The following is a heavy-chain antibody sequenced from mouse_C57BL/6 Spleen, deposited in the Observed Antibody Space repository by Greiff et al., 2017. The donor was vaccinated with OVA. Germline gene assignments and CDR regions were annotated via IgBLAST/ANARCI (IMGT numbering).Heavy chain of an antibody. CDR2: IYPGSGST. Sequence: VQLQQPGAELVKPGASVTMSCKASGYTFTSYWITWVKQRPGQGLEWIGDIYPGSGSTNYNEKFKSKATLTVDTSSSTAYMQLSSLTSEDSAVYYCARLSLITTVVATEAYWGQGTLVTVSA. D-gene: IGHD1-1*01. V-gene: IGHV1-55*01. CDR3: ARLSLITTVVATEAY. CDR1: GYTFTSYW. J-gene: IGHJ3*01.